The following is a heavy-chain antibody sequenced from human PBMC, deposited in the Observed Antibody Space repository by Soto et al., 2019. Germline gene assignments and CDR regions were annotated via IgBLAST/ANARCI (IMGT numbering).Heavy chain of an antibody. CDR3: ARVIRLRPYYYYMDV. D-gene: IGHD5-12*01. J-gene: IGHJ6*03. CDR1: GGSFSGYY. Sequence: SEILSLTCAVYGGSFSGYYWSWIRHPPGKGLEWIGEINHSGSTNYNPSLKSRVTISVDTSKNQFSLKLSSVTAADTAVYYCARVIRLRPYYYYMDVWGKGTTVTVSS. CDR2: INHSGST. V-gene: IGHV4-34*01.